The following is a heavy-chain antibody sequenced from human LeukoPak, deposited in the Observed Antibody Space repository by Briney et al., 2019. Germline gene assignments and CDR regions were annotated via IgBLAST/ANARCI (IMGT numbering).Heavy chain of an antibody. J-gene: IGHJ6*03. Sequence: ASVKVSCKASGYTFTSYAISWVRQAPGQGLEWMGGIIPIFGTANYAQKFQGRVTITADESTSTAYMELSSLRSEDTAVYYCAREQWQARGGYLDYYMDVWGKGTTVTVSS. CDR2: IIPIFGTA. V-gene: IGHV1-69*13. D-gene: IGHD6-19*01. CDR3: AREQWQARGGYLDYYMDV. CDR1: GYTFTSYA.